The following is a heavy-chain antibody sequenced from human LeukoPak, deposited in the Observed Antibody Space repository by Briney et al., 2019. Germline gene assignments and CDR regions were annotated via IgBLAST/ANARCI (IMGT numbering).Heavy chain of an antibody. V-gene: IGHV4-34*01. CDR2: INHSGGT. J-gene: IGHJ6*02. CDR3: AGYPAGYYYYGMDV. CDR1: GGSFSGYY. Sequence: SETLSLTCAVYGGSFSGYYWSWIRQPPGKGLEWIGEINHSGGTNYNPSLKSRVTISVDTSKNQFSLKLSSVTAADTAVYYCAGYPAGYYYYGMDVWGQGTTVTVSS.